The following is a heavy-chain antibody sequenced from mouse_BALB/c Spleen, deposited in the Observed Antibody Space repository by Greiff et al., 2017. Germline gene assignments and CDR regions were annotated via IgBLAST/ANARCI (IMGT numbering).Heavy chain of an antibody. CDR2: ISTYYGDA. J-gene: IGHJ4*01. CDR3: ARGTLPYAMDY. CDR1: GYTFTDYA. Sequence: VQLQQSGAELVRPGVSVKISCKGSGYTFTDYAMHWVKQSHAKSLEWIGVISTYYGDASYNQKFKGKATMTVDKSSSTAYMELARLTSEDSAIYYCARGTLPYAMDYWGQGTSVTVSS. V-gene: IGHV1S137*01.